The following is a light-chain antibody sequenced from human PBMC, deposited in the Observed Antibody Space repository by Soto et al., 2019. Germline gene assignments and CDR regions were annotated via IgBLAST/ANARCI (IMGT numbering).Light chain of an antibody. V-gene: IGKV1-27*01. CDR3: QKFNTAPLT. CDR2: SAS. Sequence: DIQMTQSPPSLSASVGDRVTITCRASQDISVYLAWYQQKPGKVPKLLIYSASTLQSGVPSRFSGSGSGTDFTLTISSLQPEDVATYYCQKFNTAPLTFDQGTRLEIK. CDR1: QDISVY. J-gene: IGKJ5*01.